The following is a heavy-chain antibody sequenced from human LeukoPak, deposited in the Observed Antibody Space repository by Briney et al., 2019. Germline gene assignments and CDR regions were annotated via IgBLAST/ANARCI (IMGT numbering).Heavy chain of an antibody. CDR1: GFTLSSYW. Sequence: GGSLRLSCAASGFTLSSYWMSWVRQAPGKGLEWVADINQDGSEKYYVDSVKGRFTISRDNAKNSLYLQMNSLRAEDTAVYYCAGGVNYFDYWGQGTLVTVSS. D-gene: IGHD4-23*01. J-gene: IGHJ4*02. V-gene: IGHV3-7*04. CDR3: AGGVNYFDY. CDR2: INQDGSEK.